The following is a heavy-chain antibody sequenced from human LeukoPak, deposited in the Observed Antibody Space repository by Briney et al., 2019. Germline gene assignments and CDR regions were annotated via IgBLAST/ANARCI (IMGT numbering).Heavy chain of an antibody. CDR1: GGSISSHY. V-gene: IGHV4-59*11. CDR3: ARGLVVSTISTYYYYGMDV. D-gene: IGHD5/OR15-5a*01. J-gene: IGHJ6*02. CDR2: IYYSGST. Sequence: SETLSLTCTVSGGSISSHYWSWIQQPPGKGLEWIGYIYYSGSTNYNPSLKSRVTISVDTSKNQFSLKLSSVTAADTAVYYCARGLVVSTISTYYYYGMDVWGQGTTVTVSS.